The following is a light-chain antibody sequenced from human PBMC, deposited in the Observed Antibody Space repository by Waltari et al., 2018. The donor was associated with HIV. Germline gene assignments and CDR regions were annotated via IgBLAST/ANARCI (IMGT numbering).Light chain of an antibody. CDR2: GAS. J-gene: IGKJ4*01. Sequence: DIVLTQSPATLSVSPGVRGTLSCRAGQSVGLNLAWYQQRPGQPPKLVVYGASTRTSDTPTRFSARGSGTEFTLTITSIRSEDFATYFCQQYDVWPLTFGGGT. CDR1: QSVGLN. V-gene: IGKV3-15*01. CDR3: QQYDVWPLT.